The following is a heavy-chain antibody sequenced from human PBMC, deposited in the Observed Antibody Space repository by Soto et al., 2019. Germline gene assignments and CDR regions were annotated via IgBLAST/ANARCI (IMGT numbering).Heavy chain of an antibody. J-gene: IGHJ6*02. CDR2: IKSKTDGGTT. Sequence: GGSLRLSCAASGFTFSNAWMSWVRQAPGKGLEWVGRIKSKTDGGTTDYAAPVKGRFTISRDDSKNTLYLQMNSLKTEDAAVYYCTTGPPYCSGGSCHYYYYGMDVWGQGTTVTVSS. CDR3: TTGPPYCSGGSCHYYYYGMDV. D-gene: IGHD2-15*01. V-gene: IGHV3-15*01. CDR1: GFTFSNAW.